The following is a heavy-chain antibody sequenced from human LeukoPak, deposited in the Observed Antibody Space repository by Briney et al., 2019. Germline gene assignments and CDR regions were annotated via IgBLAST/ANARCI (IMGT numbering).Heavy chain of an antibody. CDR1: GFTFSSYW. D-gene: IGHD3-16*01. J-gene: IGHJ4*02. CDR2: IYSAGNT. V-gene: IGHV3-66*01. Sequence: PGGSLRLSCAASGFTFSSYWMSWVRQAPGKGLEWVSVIYSAGNTYYADSVKDRFTISKDNFKNTLYLQMNSLRAEDTAVYYCARGVRFSDPGDDWGQGTLVTVSS. CDR3: ARGVRFSDPGDD.